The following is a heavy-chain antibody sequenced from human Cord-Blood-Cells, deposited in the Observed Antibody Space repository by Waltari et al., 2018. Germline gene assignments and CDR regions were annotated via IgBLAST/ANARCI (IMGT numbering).Heavy chain of an antibody. CDR2: IYPGDSDT. J-gene: IGHJ2*01. CDR1: GYSFTSYW. CDR3: ARNGIQLTGDVGYFDL. D-gene: IGHD7-27*01. Sequence: EVQLVQSGAEVKKPGESLKISCKGSGYSFTSYWIGWVRQMPGKGREWMGIIYPGDSDTRYSPSFQGQVTISADKSISTAYLQWSSLKASDTAMYYCARNGIQLTGDVGYFDLWGRGTLVTVSS. V-gene: IGHV5-51*01.